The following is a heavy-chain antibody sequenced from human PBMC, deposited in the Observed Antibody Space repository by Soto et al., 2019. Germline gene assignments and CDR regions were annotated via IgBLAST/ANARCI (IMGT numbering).Heavy chain of an antibody. CDR1: DDSFRGAEYY. Sequence: SETLSLTCTVSDDSFRGAEYYWSWIRQPLGKGPEWIGYTYYNGDTKYNPALRSRVTMSEDTSKNQFSLRLSSVTAADTAVYFCARGPAYIDGWRTFDLWGRGILVTVSS. CDR3: ARGPAYIDGWRTFDL. J-gene: IGHJ4*02. CDR2: TYYNGDT. V-gene: IGHV4-61*08. D-gene: IGHD6-19*01.